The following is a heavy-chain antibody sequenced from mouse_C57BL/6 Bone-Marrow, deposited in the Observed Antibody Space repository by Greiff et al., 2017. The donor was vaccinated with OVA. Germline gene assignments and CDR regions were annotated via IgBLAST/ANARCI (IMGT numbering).Heavy chain of an antibody. CDR2: IYPRSGNT. V-gene: IGHV1-81*01. CDR3: ARKATYYSNYGYAMDY. Sequence: QVQLQQSGAELARPGASVKLSCKASGYTFTSYGISWVKQSTGQGLEWIGEIYPRSGNTYYNEKFKGKATLTADKSSSTAYMELRSLTSEDSAVYFCARKATYYSNYGYAMDYWGQGTSVTVSS. D-gene: IGHD2-5*01. CDR1: GYTFTSYG. J-gene: IGHJ4*01.